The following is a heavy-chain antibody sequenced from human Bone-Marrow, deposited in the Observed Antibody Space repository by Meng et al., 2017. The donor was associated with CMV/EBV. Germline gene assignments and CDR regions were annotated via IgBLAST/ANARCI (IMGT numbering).Heavy chain of an antibody. V-gene: IGHV3-11*01. Sequence: GGSLRLSCAASGFTFSDYYMSWIRQAPGKGLEWVSYISSSSSVLDYADSVKGRSTITRDNAKNSLYLQMNGLRAEDTAVYYCARDRPDAVGATTLFDYWGQGRRVTVYS. CDR3: ARDRPDAVGATTLFDY. D-gene: IGHD1-26*01. J-gene: IGHJ4*02. CDR1: GFTFSDYY. CDR2: ISSSSSVL.